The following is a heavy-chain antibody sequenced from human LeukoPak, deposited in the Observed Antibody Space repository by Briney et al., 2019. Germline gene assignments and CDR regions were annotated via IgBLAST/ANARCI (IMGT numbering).Heavy chain of an antibody. CDR1: GFNFRVYA. CDR3: AKDSIYGDGKWDIDY. V-gene: IGHV3-23*01. CDR2: IVGDGSST. Sequence: GGSLRLSCAASGFNFRVYAMSWVRLAPGKGLEWVSGIVGDGSSTYYADSVKGRFTISKDYSKNTLYLQMNSLSAEDTAMYYCAKDSIYGDGKWDIDYWGQGTLVTVSS. J-gene: IGHJ4*02. D-gene: IGHD1-26*01.